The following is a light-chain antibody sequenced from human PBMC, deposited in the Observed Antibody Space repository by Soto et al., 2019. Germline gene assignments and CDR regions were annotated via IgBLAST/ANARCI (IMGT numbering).Light chain of an antibody. CDR1: SSDVGAYNY. V-gene: IGLV2-14*01. Sequence: QSALTQPASVSGSPGQSITISCTGNSSDVGAYNYVSWYQQYPGKAPKLMIYDVTNRPSGVSDRFSGSKSGNTASLTISGLQAEDEADYYCNSFTSTTSTTPYVFGTGTKVTVL. CDR2: DVT. J-gene: IGLJ1*01. CDR3: NSFTSTTSTTPYV.